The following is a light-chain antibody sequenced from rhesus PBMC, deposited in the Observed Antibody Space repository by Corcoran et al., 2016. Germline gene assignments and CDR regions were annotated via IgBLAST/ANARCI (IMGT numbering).Light chain of an antibody. Sequence: VVMTQSPLALPITPGQPASISCRSSQSLVHTNGNTYLSWFQQKPGQPPRLLIYKVSDRDSGAPDRFSGTGAGTDFTLKISRVEAEDVGVYYCMQYTHIPWTFGQGTKVEIK. J-gene: IGKJ1*01. CDR1: QSLVHTNGNTY. V-gene: IGKV2-65*01. CDR2: KVS. CDR3: MQYTHIPWT.